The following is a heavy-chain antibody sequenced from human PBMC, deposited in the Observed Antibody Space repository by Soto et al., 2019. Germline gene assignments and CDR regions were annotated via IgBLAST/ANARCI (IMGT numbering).Heavy chain of an antibody. CDR1: GGTFSSSP. V-gene: IGHV1-69*01. CDR3: ARAACSSTSCYVRYYFDY. D-gene: IGHD2-2*01. Sequence: SVKVSWKASGGTFSSSPISLLRHSPGQGLEWMGGIIPIFGTANYAQKFQGRVTITADESTSTAYMELSSLRSEDTAVYYCARAACSSTSCYVRYYFDYWGQGTLVTVSS. CDR2: IIPIFGTA. J-gene: IGHJ4*02.